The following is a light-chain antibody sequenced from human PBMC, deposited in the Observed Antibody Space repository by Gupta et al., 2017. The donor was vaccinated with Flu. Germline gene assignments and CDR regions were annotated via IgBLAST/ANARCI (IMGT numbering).Light chain of an antibody. Sequence: QSALTQPRSVSGSPGPSVTISCTGTSGDVGAYNYVSWYQQYPGKAPKLMLYDVTQRPSGVPDRFSGSKSGDTASLTISGLEAEDEADYYCCSYAGSNTLVFGGGTKLTVL. CDR1: SGDVGAYNY. J-gene: IGLJ2*01. CDR3: CSYAGSNTLV. CDR2: DVT. V-gene: IGLV2-11*01.